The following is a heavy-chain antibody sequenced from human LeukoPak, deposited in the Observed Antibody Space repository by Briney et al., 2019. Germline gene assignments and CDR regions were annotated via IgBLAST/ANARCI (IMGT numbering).Heavy chain of an antibody. CDR3: ARCLSQYRIDY. D-gene: IGHD3-16*01. J-gene: IGHJ4*02. CDR1: GGSISSYY. CDR2: IYYSGST. Sequence: SETLSLTCTVSGGSISSYYWSWIRQPPGKGLEWIGYIYYSGSTNYNPSLKSRVTISVDTSKNQFSLKLSSVTAADTAVYYCARCLSQYRIDYWGQGTLVTVSS. V-gene: IGHV4-59*01.